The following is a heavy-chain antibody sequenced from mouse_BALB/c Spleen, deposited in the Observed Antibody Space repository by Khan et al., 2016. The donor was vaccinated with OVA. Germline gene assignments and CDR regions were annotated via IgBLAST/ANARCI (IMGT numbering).Heavy chain of an antibody. V-gene: IGHV2-9*02. CDR1: GFSLNSYG. J-gene: IGHJ3*01. CDR3: ARAFYYGAWFAF. Sequence: QVQLKESGPGLVAPSQSLSITCTVSGFSLNSYGVHWVRQPPGKGLEWLGVIWAGGSTNHNSALMSRLSISKDNSKSQVFLKMNSMHTDDTAMYFCARAFYYGAWFAFWGQGTLVTVSA. D-gene: IGHD1-1*01. CDR2: IWAGGST.